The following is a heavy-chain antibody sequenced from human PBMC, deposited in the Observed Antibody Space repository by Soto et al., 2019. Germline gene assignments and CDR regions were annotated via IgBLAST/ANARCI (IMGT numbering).Heavy chain of an antibody. CDR3: AKDWVGGSNKYYFDY. J-gene: IGHJ4*02. D-gene: IGHD1-26*01. CDR1: GFTFRDYG. CDR2: ISHHGLRE. V-gene: IGHV3-30*18. Sequence: QVQLVESGGGVVRPGRSLRLSCVASGFTFRDYGMHWVRQAPGKGLEWVAGISHHGLRENYADSVKGRFTLSRDNSKKTVYLQLNSLRGDDTAVYYCAKDWVGGSNKYYFDYWGQGTLVSVSS.